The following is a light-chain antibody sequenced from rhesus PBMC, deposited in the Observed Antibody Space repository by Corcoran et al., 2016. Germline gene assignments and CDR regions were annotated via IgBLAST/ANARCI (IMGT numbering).Light chain of an antibody. CDR2: GAS. CDR3: LQSRNWPWT. J-gene: IGKJ1*01. CDR1: QSVSSS. Sequence: EIVMTQSPATLALSPGERASLSCRASQSVSSSLAWYQQKLVQAPRLLIYGASSRATGIPDRFRGSGSGTDFTLTLSSLEPEDVGVYFCLQSRNWPWTFGQGTKVEIK. V-gene: IGKV3-24*04.